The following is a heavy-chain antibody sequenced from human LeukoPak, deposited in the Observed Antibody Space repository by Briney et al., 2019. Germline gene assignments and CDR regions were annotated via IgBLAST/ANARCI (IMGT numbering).Heavy chain of an antibody. V-gene: IGHV3-7*03. Sequence: GGSLRLSCAASGFTFSSYWMSWVRQAPGKGLEWVAKIKQDGSEKYYVDSVKGRFTISRDNAKNSLYLQMNSLRSEDTAVYYCAPVDLWGNLREFDPWGQGTLVTVSS. J-gene: IGHJ5*02. CDR1: GFTFSSYW. D-gene: IGHD3-16*01. CDR2: IKQDGSEK. CDR3: APVDLWGNLREFDP.